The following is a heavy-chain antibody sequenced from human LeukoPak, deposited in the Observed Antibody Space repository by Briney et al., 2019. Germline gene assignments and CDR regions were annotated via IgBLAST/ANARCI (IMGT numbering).Heavy chain of an antibody. V-gene: IGHV4-39*01. J-gene: IGHJ4*02. D-gene: IGHD3-10*01. Sequence: SETLSLTCTVSGGSIRSNGYYWGWIRQPPGKGQEWIGSIHCSGSTYYKPSLKSRVTISVDTSMNQFSLKLSSVTAADTAMYYCATLSDYGSGSYLDFWGQGTLVTVSS. CDR1: GGSIRSNGYY. CDR3: ATLSDYGSGSYLDF. CDR2: IHCSGST.